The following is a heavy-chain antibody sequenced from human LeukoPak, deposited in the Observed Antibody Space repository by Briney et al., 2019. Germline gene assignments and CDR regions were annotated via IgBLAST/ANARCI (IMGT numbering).Heavy chain of an antibody. V-gene: IGHV3-30*18. CDR2: ISYDGSNK. Sequence: GESLRLSCAASGFTFSSYGMHWVRQAPGKGLEWVAVISYDGSNKYYADSVKGRFTISRDNSKNTLYLQMNSLRAEDTAVYYCAKDEGSSSDYWGQGTLVTVSS. CDR3: AKDEGSSSDY. CDR1: GFTFSSYG. J-gene: IGHJ4*02. D-gene: IGHD6-6*01.